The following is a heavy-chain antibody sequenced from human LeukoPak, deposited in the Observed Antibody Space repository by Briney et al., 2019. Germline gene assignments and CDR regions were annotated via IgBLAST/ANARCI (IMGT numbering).Heavy chain of an antibody. D-gene: IGHD3-3*01. CDR2: IYYSGST. CDR1: GGSISSSSYY. Sequence: PSETLSLTCTVSGGSISSSSYYWSWIRQPPGKGLEWIGYIYYSGSTNYNPSLKSRVTISVDTSKNQFSLKLSSVTAADTAVYYCARFDVLRFLEWFPNGMDVWGQGTTVTVSS. J-gene: IGHJ6*02. CDR3: ARFDVLRFLEWFPNGMDV. V-gene: IGHV4-61*01.